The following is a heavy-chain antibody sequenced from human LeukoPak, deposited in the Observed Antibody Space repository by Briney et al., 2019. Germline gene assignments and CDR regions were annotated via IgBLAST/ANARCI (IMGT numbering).Heavy chain of an antibody. Sequence: GGSLRLSCAASGFTFSSYWMSWVRQAPGKGLEWVANIKQDGSEKYYVDSVRDRFTISRDNAKNSLYLQMNSLRAEDTAVYYCASHRSTSCYCFDYWGQGALVTVSS. CDR2: IKQDGSEK. V-gene: IGHV3-7*01. D-gene: IGHD2-2*01. J-gene: IGHJ4*02. CDR1: GFTFSSYW. CDR3: ASHRSTSCYCFDY.